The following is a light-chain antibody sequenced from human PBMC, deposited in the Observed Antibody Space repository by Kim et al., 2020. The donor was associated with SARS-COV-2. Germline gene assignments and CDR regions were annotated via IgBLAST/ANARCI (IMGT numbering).Light chain of an antibody. CDR2: GNS. Sequence: VTISCTGSSSNIGAGYDVHWYQQLPGAAPKLLIYGNSNRPSGVPDRFSGSKSGTSASLAITGLQAEDEADYYCQSYDSSLSGYVFGTGTKVTVL. J-gene: IGLJ1*01. V-gene: IGLV1-40*01. CDR3: QSYDSSLSGYV. CDR1: SSNIGAGYD.